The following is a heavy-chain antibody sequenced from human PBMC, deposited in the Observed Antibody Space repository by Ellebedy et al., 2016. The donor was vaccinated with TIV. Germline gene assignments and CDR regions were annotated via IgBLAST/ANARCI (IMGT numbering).Heavy chain of an antibody. J-gene: IGHJ4*02. Sequence: GESLKISCVASGFSFSSYWMSWVRQTPGKGLEWVASIKQEGYEQSYVDSVEGRFTISRDNAKSSLYLQMTSLRAEDTAVYDCARDQGWATPGSTRFDYWGQGTLVTVSS. V-gene: IGHV3-7*01. CDR2: IKQEGYEQ. CDR1: GFSFSSYW. CDR3: ARDQGWATPGSTRFDY. D-gene: IGHD3-10*01.